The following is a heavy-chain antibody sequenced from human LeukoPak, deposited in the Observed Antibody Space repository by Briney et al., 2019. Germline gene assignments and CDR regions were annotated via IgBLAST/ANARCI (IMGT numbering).Heavy chain of an antibody. Sequence: PSETLSLTCTVSGGSISSSSYYWGWIRQPPGKGLEWIGSIYYSGSTYYNPSLKSRVTISVDTSKNQFSLKLSSVTAADTAVYYCARECFGGRDIQSCSWFDPWGQGTLVTVSS. V-gene: IGHV4-39*07. J-gene: IGHJ5*02. CDR3: ARECFGGRDIQSCSWFDP. CDR2: IYYSGST. CDR1: GGSISSSSYY. D-gene: IGHD3-10*01.